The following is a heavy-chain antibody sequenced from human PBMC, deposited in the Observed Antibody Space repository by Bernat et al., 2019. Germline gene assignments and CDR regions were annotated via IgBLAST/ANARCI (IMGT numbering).Heavy chain of an antibody. CDR1: GGSISSSSYY. J-gene: IGHJ4*02. CDR2: IYYSGST. Sequence: QLQLQESGPGLVKPSETLSLTCTVSGGSISSSSYYWGWIRQPPGKGLEWIGSIYYSGSTYYNPSLKSRVTISVGTSKNQCSLEVRSVTAGYTAVYYCEKWVRGEVDYWGQGTLVTVSS. D-gene: IGHD2-8*01. V-gene: IGHV4-39*01. CDR3: EKWVRGEVDY.